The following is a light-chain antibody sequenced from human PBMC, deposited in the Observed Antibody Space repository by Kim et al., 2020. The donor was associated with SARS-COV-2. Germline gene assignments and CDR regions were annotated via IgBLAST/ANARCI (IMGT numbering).Light chain of an antibody. CDR2: RDY. Sequence: SYELTQPLSVSVALGQTASITCGGNNIVRRNVHWYQQRPGQAPVLVIYRDYNRPSGIPERFSGSNSGNTATLTISRAQDGDEADYYCQVWDSSTWV. J-gene: IGLJ3*02. CDR3: QVWDSSTWV. V-gene: IGLV3-9*01. CDR1: NIVRRN.